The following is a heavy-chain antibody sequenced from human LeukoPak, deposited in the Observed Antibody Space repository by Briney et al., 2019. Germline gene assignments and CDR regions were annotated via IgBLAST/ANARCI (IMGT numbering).Heavy chain of an antibody. V-gene: IGHV1-69*04. CDR3: ARDGPIYYDSSGYYLNWFDP. J-gene: IGHJ5*02. Sequence: SVKVSCKASGGTFSSYAISWVRQAPGQGLEWMGRIIPILGIANYAQKFQGRVTITADKSTSTAYMELSSPRSEDTAVYYCARDGPIYYDSSGYYLNWFDPWGQGTLVTVSS. CDR1: GGTFSSYA. CDR2: IIPILGIA. D-gene: IGHD3-22*01.